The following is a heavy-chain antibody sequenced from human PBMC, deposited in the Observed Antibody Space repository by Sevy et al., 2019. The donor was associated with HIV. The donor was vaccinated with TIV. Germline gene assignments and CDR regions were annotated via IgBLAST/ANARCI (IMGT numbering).Heavy chain of an antibody. CDR1: GGTFSSYA. D-gene: IGHD3-10*01. CDR2: IIPIFGTA. V-gene: IGHV1-69*13. CDR3: AYYYGSGSSPPYYYYGMDV. Sequence: ASVKVSCKASGGTFSSYAISWVRQAPGQGLEWMGGIIPIFGTANYAQKFQGRVTITADESTSTAYMELSSLRSEDTAVYYCAYYYGSGSSPPYYYYGMDVWGQGTTVTVSS. J-gene: IGHJ6*02.